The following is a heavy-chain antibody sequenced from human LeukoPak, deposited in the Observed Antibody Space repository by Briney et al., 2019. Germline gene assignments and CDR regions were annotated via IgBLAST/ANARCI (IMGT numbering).Heavy chain of an antibody. CDR2: IKQDGSEK. CDR1: GFTFSSYW. Sequence: PGGSLRLSCAASGFTFSSYWMSWVRQAPGKGLEWVANIKQDGSEKYYVYSVKGRFTISRDNAKNSLYLQMNSLRAEDTAVYYCARFLPTYYYDSSGYDYWGQGTLVTVSS. J-gene: IGHJ4*02. V-gene: IGHV3-7*01. CDR3: ARFLPTYYYDSSGYDY. D-gene: IGHD3-22*01.